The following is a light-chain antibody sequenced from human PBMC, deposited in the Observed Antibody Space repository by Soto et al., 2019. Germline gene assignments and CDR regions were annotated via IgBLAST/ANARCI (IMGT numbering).Light chain of an antibody. J-gene: IGKJ1*01. CDR3: QQYGSSPTT. CDR1: QSVGSN. CDR2: GSS. V-gene: IGKV3-20*01. Sequence: EILLTQSPATLAVSPGERATLSCRASQSVGSNLAWVQQKPGQAPRLLIYGSSTRATGIPDRVSGRGSGTDVTLTSSRLEPEDVAVEYCQQYGSSPTTFGQGAKVDIK.